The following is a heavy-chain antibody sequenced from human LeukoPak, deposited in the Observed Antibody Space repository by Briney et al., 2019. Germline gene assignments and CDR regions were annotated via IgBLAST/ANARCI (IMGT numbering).Heavy chain of an antibody. D-gene: IGHD5-18*01. CDR3: RGYSYGYQGDFWDY. V-gene: IGHV3-23*01. J-gene: IGHJ4*02. Sequence: GGSLRLSCAASGFTFSSYAMSWVRQAPGKGLEWVSAISGSGGSTYYADSVKGRFTISRDNSKNTLYLQMNSLRAEDTAVYYCRGYSYGYQGDFWDYWGQGTLVTVSS. CDR2: ISGSGGST. CDR1: GFTFSSYA.